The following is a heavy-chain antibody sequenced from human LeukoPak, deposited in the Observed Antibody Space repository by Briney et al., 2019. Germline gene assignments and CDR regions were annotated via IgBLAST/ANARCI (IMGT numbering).Heavy chain of an antibody. D-gene: IGHD3-10*01. J-gene: IGHJ4*02. CDR2: ISYDGSNK. V-gene: IGHV3-30-3*01. CDR1: GFTFSSYA. Sequence: GGPLRLSCAASGFTFSSYAMHWVRQAPGKGLEGVAVISYDGSNKYYADSVKGRFTISRDNSKNTLYLQMNSLRAEDTAVYYCARGGYGSGSYYDFDYWGQGTLVTVSS. CDR3: ARGGYGSGSYYDFDY.